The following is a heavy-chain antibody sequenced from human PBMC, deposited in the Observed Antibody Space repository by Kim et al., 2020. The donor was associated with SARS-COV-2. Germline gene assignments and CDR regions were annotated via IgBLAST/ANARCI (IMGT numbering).Heavy chain of an antibody. CDR2: IYYSGST. J-gene: IGHJ3*02. Sequence: SETLSLTCTVSGGSISSYYWSWIRQPPGKGLEWIGYIYYSGSTNYNPSLKSRVTISVDTSKNQFSLKLSSVTAADTAVYYCAREGAAAGITSGRDAFDIWGQGTMVTVSS. D-gene: IGHD6-13*01. V-gene: IGHV4-59*13. CDR1: GGSISSYY. CDR3: AREGAAAGITSGRDAFDI.